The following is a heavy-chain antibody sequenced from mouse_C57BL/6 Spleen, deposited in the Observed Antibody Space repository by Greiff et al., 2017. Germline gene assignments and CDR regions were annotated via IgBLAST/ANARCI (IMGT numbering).Heavy chain of an antibody. CDR3: ARGPYYYGSPYYFDY. V-gene: IGHV1-52*01. Sequence: QVQLQQPGAELVRPGSPVKLSCKASGYTFTSYWMHWVKQRPIQGLEWIGNIDPSDSETHYNQKFKDKATLTVDKSSSTAYMQLSSLTSEDSAVYYCARGPYYYGSPYYFDYWGQGTTLTVSS. CDR2: IDPSDSET. J-gene: IGHJ2*01. D-gene: IGHD1-1*01. CDR1: GYTFTSYW.